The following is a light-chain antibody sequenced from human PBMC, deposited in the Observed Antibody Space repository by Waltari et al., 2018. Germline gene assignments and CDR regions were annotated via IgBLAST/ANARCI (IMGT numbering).Light chain of an antibody. V-gene: IGLV6-57*03. CDR3: QSYDNNNRGL. CDR1: SGSIARNS. Sequence: FVLTQPHSVSESPGKTVTLSCTRSSGSIARNSVQWYQHRPGSAPTLVIYDDDRRPPGVPDRFSASVDSSSNSASLTISGLQTEDEGVYYCQSYDNNNRGLFGGGTKLTVL. J-gene: IGLJ2*01. CDR2: DDD.